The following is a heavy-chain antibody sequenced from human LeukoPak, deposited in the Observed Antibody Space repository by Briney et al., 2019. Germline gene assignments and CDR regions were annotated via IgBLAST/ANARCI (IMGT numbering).Heavy chain of an antibody. D-gene: IGHD1-1*01. CDR2: IKTDGITT. V-gene: IGHV3-74*01. Sequence: GGSLRLSCATDGFTFSNYYMHWVRQAPGKGLVWVSRIKTDGITTTYADSVKGRFTISRDNAKNTLYLHMNSLRDDDTGVYFCARGWNGDYWGQGTLVAVSS. CDR1: GFTFSNYY. CDR3: ARGWNGDY. J-gene: IGHJ4*02.